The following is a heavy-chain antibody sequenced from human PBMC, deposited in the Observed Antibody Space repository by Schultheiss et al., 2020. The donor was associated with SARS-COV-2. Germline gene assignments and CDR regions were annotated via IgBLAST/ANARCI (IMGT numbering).Heavy chain of an antibody. V-gene: IGHV3-66*02. CDR3: ARARDIVVVVAAPTIGGNWFDP. CDR1: GGSISSYY. J-gene: IGHJ5*02. Sequence: ETLSLTCSVFGGSISSYYWSWVRQAPGKGLEWVSVIYSGGSTYYADSVKGRFTISRDNSKNTLYLQMNSLRAEDTAVYYCARARDIVVVVAAPTIGGNWFDPWGQGTLVTVSS. CDR2: IYSGGST. D-gene: IGHD2-15*01.